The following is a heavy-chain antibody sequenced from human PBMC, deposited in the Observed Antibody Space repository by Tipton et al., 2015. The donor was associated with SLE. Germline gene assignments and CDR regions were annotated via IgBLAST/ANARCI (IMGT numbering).Heavy chain of an antibody. CDR1: GDSISGHY. J-gene: IGHJ3*01. Sequence: TLSLTCTVSGDSISGHYWSWIRQPPGKGLEWIAYISYSGSTSYNPSLKSRVTISVDTSKNQFSLKLSSVTAADRAVYYCAGSLLALSLDAFEVWGQGAMVTVSA. CDR3: AGSLLALSLDAFEV. CDR2: ISYSGST. D-gene: IGHD3-10*01. V-gene: IGHV4-59*11.